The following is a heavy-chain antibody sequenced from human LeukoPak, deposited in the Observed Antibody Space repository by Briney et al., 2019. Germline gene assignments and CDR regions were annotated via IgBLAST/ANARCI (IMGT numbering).Heavy chain of an antibody. J-gene: IGHJ4*02. CDR1: GGSISSGSYY. D-gene: IGHD4-23*01. Sequence: SETLSLTCTVSGGSISSGSYYWSWIRQPAGTGLEWIGHIYTSGGTNYNPSLKSRVTMSVDTSKNQFSLKLSSVTAADTAVYYCARAQGYGGNFDYWGQGTLVTVSS. CDR2: IYTSGGT. V-gene: IGHV4-61*09. CDR3: ARAQGYGGNFDY.